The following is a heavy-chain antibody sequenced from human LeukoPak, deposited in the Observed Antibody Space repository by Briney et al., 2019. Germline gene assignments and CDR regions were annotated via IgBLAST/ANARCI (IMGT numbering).Heavy chain of an antibody. CDR1: GFSLSTSGMC. J-gene: IGHJ3*02. D-gene: IGHD5-18*01. V-gene: IGHV2-70*11. Sequence: SGPTLVNPTQTLTLTCTFSGFSLSTSGMCVSWIRQPPVKALEWLARIDWDDDKYYSTSLKTRLTISQDTSKNQVVLTMTNMDPVDTATYYCARMSDTAIGAFDIWGQGTMDTVSS. CDR2: IDWDDDK. CDR3: ARMSDTAIGAFDI.